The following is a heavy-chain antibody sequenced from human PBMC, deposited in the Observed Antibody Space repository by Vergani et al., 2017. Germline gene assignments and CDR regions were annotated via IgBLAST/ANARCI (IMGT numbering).Heavy chain of an antibody. Sequence: EVQLLESGGGLVQPGGSLRLSCAASGFTFSSYWMSWVRQAPGKGLEWVANIKQDGSEKYYVDSVKGRFTISRDNAKNSLYLQMNSLRAEDTAVYYCARQLGILTGYFYYYGMDVWGQGTTVTVSS. CDR3: ARQLGILTGYFYYYGMDV. J-gene: IGHJ6*02. CDR2: IKQDGSEK. V-gene: IGHV3-7*01. D-gene: IGHD3-9*01. CDR1: GFTFSSYW.